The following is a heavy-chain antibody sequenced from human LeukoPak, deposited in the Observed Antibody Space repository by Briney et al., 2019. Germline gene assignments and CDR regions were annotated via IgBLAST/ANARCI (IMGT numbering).Heavy chain of an antibody. CDR2: IYHSGST. J-gene: IGHJ5*02. CDR1: GGPIISANW. V-gene: IGHV4-4*02. CDR3: ARRRDINWFDP. Sequence: PSGTLSLTCGVSGGPIISANWWTWVRQPPGKGLEWIGEIYHSGSTNYNPSLKSRVTISVDKSKSQFSLKLNSVTAADTAVYYCARRRDINWFDPWGQGTLVTLSS. D-gene: IGHD5-12*01.